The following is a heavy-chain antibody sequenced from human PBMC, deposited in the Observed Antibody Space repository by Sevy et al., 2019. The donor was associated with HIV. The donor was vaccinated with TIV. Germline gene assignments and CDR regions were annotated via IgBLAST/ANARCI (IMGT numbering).Heavy chain of an antibody. Sequence: GGSLRLSCAASGFTFSSHSMNWVRQTPGKGLEWISYISGTGNTIYYADSVKGRFTISRDNAKNSLYLQRKSLRDEDTAIYYCAGVPPYYDSNVSDFWGQGSLVTVSS. CDR2: ISGTGNTI. D-gene: IGHD3-22*01. CDR1: GFTFSSHS. CDR3: AGVPPYYDSNVSDF. J-gene: IGHJ4*02. V-gene: IGHV3-48*02.